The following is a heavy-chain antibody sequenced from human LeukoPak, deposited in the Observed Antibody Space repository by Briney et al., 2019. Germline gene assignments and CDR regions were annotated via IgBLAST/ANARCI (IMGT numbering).Heavy chain of an antibody. D-gene: IGHD6-13*01. CDR3: GAAAAYYYYYGMDV. CDR2: INPSGGST. CDR1: GYTFTSYY. V-gene: IGHV1-46*01. J-gene: IGHJ6*02. Sequence: ASVKVSCKASGYTFTSYYMHWVRQAPGQGLEWMGIINPSGGSTSYAQRFQGRVTMTRDTSTSTVYMELSSLRSEDTAVYNCGAAAAYYYYYGMDVWGQGTTVTVSS.